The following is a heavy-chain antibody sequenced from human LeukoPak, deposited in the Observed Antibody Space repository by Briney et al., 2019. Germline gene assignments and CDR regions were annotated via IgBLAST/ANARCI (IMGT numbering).Heavy chain of an antibody. D-gene: IGHD3-10*01. CDR2: ISGSGGST. J-gene: IGHJ6*02. V-gene: IGHV3-23*01. CDR3: AKGGGYGSGSYNGMDV. Sequence: GGSLRLSCAASGFTVSSNYMSWVRQAPGKGLEWVSAISGSGGSTYYADSVKGRFTISRDNSKNTLYLQMNSLRAEGTAVYYCAKGGGYGSGSYNGMDVWGQGTTVTVSS. CDR1: GFTVSSNY.